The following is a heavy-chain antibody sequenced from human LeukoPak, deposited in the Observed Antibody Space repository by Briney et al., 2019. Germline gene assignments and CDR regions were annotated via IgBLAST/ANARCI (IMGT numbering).Heavy chain of an antibody. CDR2: ISGSGGST. CDR3: AKALPEWLGGLFDP. V-gene: IGHV3-23*01. Sequence: GGSLRLSCAASGFTFSNYGMSWVRQAPGKGLEWVSAISGSGGSTYYADSVKGRFTISRDNSKNTLYLQMNSLRAEDTAVYYCAKALPEWLGGLFDPWGQGTLVTVSS. J-gene: IGHJ5*02. D-gene: IGHD6-19*01. CDR1: GFTFSNYG.